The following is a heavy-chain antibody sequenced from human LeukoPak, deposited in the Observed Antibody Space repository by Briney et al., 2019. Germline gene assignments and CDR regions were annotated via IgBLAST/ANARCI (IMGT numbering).Heavy chain of an antibody. CDR2: INPNSGGT. CDR3: ARDRGIDCSGGSCYSDGMGY. Sequence: VASVKVSCKASGYTFTGYYMHWVRQAPGQGLEWMGWINPNSGGTNYAQKFQGRVTMTRDTSISTAYMELSRLRSDDTAVYYCARDRGIDCSGGSCYSDGMGYWGQGTLVTVSS. CDR1: GYTFTGYY. V-gene: IGHV1-2*02. J-gene: IGHJ4*02. D-gene: IGHD2-15*01.